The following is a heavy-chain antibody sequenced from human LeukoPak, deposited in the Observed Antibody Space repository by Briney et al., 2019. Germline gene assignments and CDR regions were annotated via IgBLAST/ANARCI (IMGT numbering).Heavy chain of an antibody. V-gene: IGHV3-21*01. J-gene: IGHJ6*04. CDR1: GFTFSRHN. Sequence: GGSLRLSCAASGFTFSRHNMSRVRQAPGKGLEWVSSISSSSSYIYYADSVKGRFTISRDNARNSLYLQMNSLRAEDTAVYYCVRGKANYGSGSDVWGKGTTVTVSS. D-gene: IGHD3-10*01. CDR2: ISSSSSYI. CDR3: VRGKANYGSGSDV.